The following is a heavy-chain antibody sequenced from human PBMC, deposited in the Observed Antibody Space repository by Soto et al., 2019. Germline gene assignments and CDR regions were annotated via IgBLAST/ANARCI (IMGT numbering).Heavy chain of an antibody. CDR2: IYWDDDK. J-gene: IGHJ4*02. V-gene: IGHV2-5*02. Sequence: QITLKESGPTLVNPTQTLTLTCTFSGFSLSTTEEGVGWIRQPPGKAPEWLALIYWDDDKRYSPSLKTRLTITKDTSKNQVVLIVTNVDPVDTATYYCAHGSCFGADCYPNPYFDFWGQGILVTVSS. D-gene: IGHD2-21*02. CDR1: GFSLSTTEEG. CDR3: AHGSCFGADCYPNPYFDF.